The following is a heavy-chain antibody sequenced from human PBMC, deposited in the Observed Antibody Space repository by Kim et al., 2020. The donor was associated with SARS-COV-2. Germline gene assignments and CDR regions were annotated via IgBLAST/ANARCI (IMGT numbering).Heavy chain of an antibody. J-gene: IGHJ4*02. D-gene: IGHD3-22*01. CDR3: ARRPLGYDSSGADY. V-gene: IGHV5-51*01. Sequence: SPSFQGQVTISADKSISTAYLQWSSLKASDTAMYYCARRPLGYDSSGADYWGQGTLVTVSS.